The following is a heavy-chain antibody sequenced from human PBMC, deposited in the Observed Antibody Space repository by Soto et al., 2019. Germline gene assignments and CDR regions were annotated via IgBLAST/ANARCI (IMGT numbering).Heavy chain of an antibody. D-gene: IGHD2-8*01. J-gene: IGHJ4*02. CDR3: AMRDYCTNGVCYTLDY. V-gene: IGHV3-23*01. CDR2: ISGSGGST. CDR1: GFTFSSYA. Sequence: GGSLRLSCAASGFTFSSYAMSWVRQAPGKGLEWVSAISGSGGSTYYADSVKGRFTISRDNSKNTLYLQMNSLRAEDTAVYYCAMRDYCTNGVCYTLDYWGQGTLVTVSS.